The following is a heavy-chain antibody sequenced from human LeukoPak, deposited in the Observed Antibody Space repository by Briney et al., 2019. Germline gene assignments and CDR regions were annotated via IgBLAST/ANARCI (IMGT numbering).Heavy chain of an antibody. Sequence: GGSLRLSCAASGFIFSDFWMTWVRQAPGKGLEWVANMNQDGNEKRYVDSVKGRFTISRDNAKNLLFLQMNNMRVEDTGVYYCARDQGGATSYWGQGTLVTVSS. D-gene: IGHD1-26*01. CDR1: GFIFSDFW. J-gene: IGHJ4*02. CDR2: MNQDGNEK. V-gene: IGHV3-7*01. CDR3: ARDQGGATSY.